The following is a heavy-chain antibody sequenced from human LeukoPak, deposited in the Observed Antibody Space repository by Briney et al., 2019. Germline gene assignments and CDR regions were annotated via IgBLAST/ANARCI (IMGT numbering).Heavy chain of an antibody. CDR1: GGSISSSSYY. CDR2: MYYSGST. J-gene: IGHJ5*02. CDR3: ARDQMYYDSSGYYPRGKNWFDP. V-gene: IGHV4-39*07. D-gene: IGHD3-22*01. Sequence: SETLSLTCTVSGGSISSSSYYWGWIRQPPGKGLEWIGSMYYSGSTYYNPSLKSRVTKSVDTSKNQFSLKPSSVTAADTAVYYCARDQMYYDSSGYYPRGKNWFDPWGQGTLVTVSS.